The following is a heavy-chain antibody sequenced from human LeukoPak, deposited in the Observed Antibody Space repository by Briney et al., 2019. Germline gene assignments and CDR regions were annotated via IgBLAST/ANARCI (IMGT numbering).Heavy chain of an antibody. CDR3: ARVYSSGWYQWFDP. V-gene: IGHV4-39*07. J-gene: IGHJ5*02. CDR2: LYYNGNS. D-gene: IGHD6-19*01. CDR1: GGSISTNSYS. Sequence: PSETLSLTCIVSGGSISTNSYSWGWLRQPPGKGLEWIGTLYYNGNSYYTPSLERRVTITADTSKNQFSLKLNSVTAADTAIYHCARVYSSGWYQWFDPWGQGTLVTVSS.